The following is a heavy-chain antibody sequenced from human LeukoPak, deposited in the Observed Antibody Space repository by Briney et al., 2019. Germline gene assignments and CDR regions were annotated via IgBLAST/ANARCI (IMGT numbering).Heavy chain of an antibody. J-gene: IGHJ5*02. CDR3: ARVNSGGFRFDP. CDR1: GGTFSSYA. V-gene: IGHV1-69*13. Sequence: SVKVSCKASGGTFSSYAISWVRQAPGQGLEWMGGIIPIFGTANYAQKFQGRVTITADESTSTAYMELSSLRSEDTAVYYCARVNSGGFRFDPWGQGTLVTVSS. D-gene: IGHD2-15*01. CDR2: IIPIFGTA.